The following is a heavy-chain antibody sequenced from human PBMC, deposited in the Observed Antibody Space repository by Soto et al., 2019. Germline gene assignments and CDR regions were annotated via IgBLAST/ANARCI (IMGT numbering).Heavy chain of an antibody. J-gene: IGHJ4*02. Sequence: PGESLKISCACSGYSFSNYWIGWVRQMPGKGLEWMGIIYPGESDTRYSPSFQGQVTSSVDTSIDAAYLQWSSLKASDSAMYYCARSRITGSTWTFDYWGQATLVTVSS. D-gene: IGHD1-20*01. CDR3: ARSRITGSTWTFDY. V-gene: IGHV5-51*01. CDR1: GYSFSNYW. CDR2: IYPGESDT.